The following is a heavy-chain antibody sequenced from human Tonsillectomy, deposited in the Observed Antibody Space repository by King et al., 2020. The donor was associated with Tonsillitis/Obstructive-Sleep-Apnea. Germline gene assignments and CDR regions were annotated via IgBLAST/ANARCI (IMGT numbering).Heavy chain of an antibody. CDR3: ARGNIAVAGTNWFDP. J-gene: IGHJ5*02. D-gene: IGHD6-19*01. Sequence: VQLQESGPGLVKPSQTLSLTCTVSGGSISSGGYYWSWIRQHPGKGLEWIGYIYYSGSTYYNPSLKSLVTISVDTSKNQFSLKLSSVTAADTAVYYCARGNIAVAGTNWFDPWGQGTLVTVSS. V-gene: IGHV4-31*01. CDR1: GGSISSGGYY. CDR2: IYYSGST.